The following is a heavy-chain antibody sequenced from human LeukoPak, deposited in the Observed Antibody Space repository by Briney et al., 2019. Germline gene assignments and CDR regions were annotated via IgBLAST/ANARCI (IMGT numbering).Heavy chain of an antibody. CDR3: ARTLRRGWLQGVIDY. J-gene: IGHJ4*02. V-gene: IGHV1-69*05. CDR2: IIPIFGTA. Sequence: SVRVSCKASGGTFSSYAISWVRQAPGQGLEWMGGIIPIFGTANYAQKFQGRVTITTDESTSTAYMELSSLRSEDTAVYYCARTLRRGWLQGVIDYWGQGTLVTVSS. D-gene: IGHD5-24*01. CDR1: GGTFSSYA.